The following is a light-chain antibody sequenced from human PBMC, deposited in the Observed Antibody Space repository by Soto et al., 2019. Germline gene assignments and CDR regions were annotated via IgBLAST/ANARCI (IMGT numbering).Light chain of an antibody. Sequence: ESVLVGARRTIYLSPGERATLSCRASQSVSSYLAWYQQKPGQAPRLLIYDASNRATGIPARFSGSGSGTDFTLTISSLVPEDFAVYYCDQRLSCQVTFGQGTRLEL. J-gene: IGKJ5*01. CDR1: QSVSSY. V-gene: IGKV3-11*01. CDR2: DAS. CDR3: DQRLSCQVT.